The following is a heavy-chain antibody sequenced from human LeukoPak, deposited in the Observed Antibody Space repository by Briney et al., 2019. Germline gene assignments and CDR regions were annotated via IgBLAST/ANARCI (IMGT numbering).Heavy chain of an antibody. V-gene: IGHV4-59*01. J-gene: IGHJ3*02. D-gene: IGHD2-15*01. CDR2: IYDSGTT. CDR3: GREGDGGYQDAFYI. Sequence: SETLSLTCSVSGGPISRSYWTWIRQPPGKGLEWIGDIYDSGTTNYNPSLKSRVTISVDTSKNQFSLKLSSVTAADTAVYYCGREGDGGYQDAFYIWGQGTMVTVSS. CDR1: GGPISRSY.